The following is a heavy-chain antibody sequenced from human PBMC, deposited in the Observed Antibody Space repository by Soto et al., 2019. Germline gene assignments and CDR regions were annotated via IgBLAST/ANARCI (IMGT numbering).Heavy chain of an antibody. D-gene: IGHD1-26*01. CDR1: GFTFTGSA. CDR2: ISGSGFKK. V-gene: IGHV3-23*01. CDR3: AKNQGVELVPLATVDWFDP. J-gene: IGHJ5*02. Sequence: PGGSLRLSCAASGFTFTGSAMHWVRQASGKGLEWISSISGSGFKKYYADSVKGRFTISRDNSKSTVYLELNNLSAEDTAVYHCAKNQGVELVPLATVDWFDPWGQGSVVTVSS.